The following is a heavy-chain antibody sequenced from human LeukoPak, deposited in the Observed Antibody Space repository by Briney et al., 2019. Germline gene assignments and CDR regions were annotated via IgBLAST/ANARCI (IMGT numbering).Heavy chain of an antibody. V-gene: IGHV4-39*01. CDR3: ARRGISMIRGLITYFFDY. D-gene: IGHD3-10*01. J-gene: IGHJ4*02. Sequence: SETLSLTCSVSGASMSSNNYFGGWVRQPPGKGLEWIGSISYSGNTYYNPSLKSRATVFADTSKNQFSLKLSSVTAADTAVYYCARRGISMIRGLITYFFDYWGQGILVTVSS. CDR1: GASMSSNNYF. CDR2: ISYSGNT.